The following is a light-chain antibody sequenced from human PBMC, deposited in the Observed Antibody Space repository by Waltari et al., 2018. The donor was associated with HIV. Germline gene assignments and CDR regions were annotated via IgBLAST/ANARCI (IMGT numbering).Light chain of an antibody. CDR3: QQYYSLPLT. V-gene: IGKV4-1*01. Sequence: DIVMTQSPDSVAVSLGERATINCRSSQSVFYSSNNKNYLAWYQKKPGQPPKLLIYWASIRESGVPERFSGSGSMTDFTLTISSLQAEDVAVYYCQQYYSLPLTFGPGTKVDIK. CDR1: QSVFYSSNNKNY. CDR2: WAS. J-gene: IGKJ3*01.